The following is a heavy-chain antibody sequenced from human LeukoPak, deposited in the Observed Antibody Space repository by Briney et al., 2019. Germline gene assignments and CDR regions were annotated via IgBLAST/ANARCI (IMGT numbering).Heavy chain of an antibody. V-gene: IGHV4-4*07. J-gene: IGHJ4*02. CDR1: GASIYNYY. Sequence: SETLSLTCTVSGASIYNYYWTWIRQPAGEGLEWIWRIHSSGSTNYNPALPSRVTIFVDTSKTQFALRLSSVTAADTAVYYCAREGGDSGSGSYLKYWGQGSLVSVSA. D-gene: IGHD3-10*01. CDR2: IHSSGST. CDR3: AREGGDSGSGSYLKY.